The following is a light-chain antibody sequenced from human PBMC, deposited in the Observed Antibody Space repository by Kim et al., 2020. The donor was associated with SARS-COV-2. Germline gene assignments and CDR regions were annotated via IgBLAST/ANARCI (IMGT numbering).Light chain of an antibody. CDR2: GTS. V-gene: IGKV3-15*01. Sequence: VSPGERVTLSCGASQSVSSKLAWYHQKPGQAPRLLIYGTSTRATDIPARFSGSGSGTEFTLTISSLKYEDFAVYYCQQYNDWPYTFGQGTKLEI. CDR1: QSVSSK. CDR3: QQYNDWPYT. J-gene: IGKJ2*01.